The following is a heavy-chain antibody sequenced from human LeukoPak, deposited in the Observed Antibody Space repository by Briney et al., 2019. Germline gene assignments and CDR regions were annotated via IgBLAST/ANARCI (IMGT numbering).Heavy chain of an antibody. D-gene: IGHD2-2*01. CDR2: IIPILGTP. CDR3: VRSGGPVIVPAAILHFYYYYMDV. V-gene: IGHV1-69*13. CDR1: GVTFSSYA. Sequence: SVKVSCKASGVTFSSYAISWVRQAPGQGLEWMGGIIPILGTPNYAQKFQGRTTITADESTRTAYMELSSLTSEDTAVYYCVRSGGPVIVPAAILHFYYYYMDVWGKGTTVTVS. J-gene: IGHJ6*03.